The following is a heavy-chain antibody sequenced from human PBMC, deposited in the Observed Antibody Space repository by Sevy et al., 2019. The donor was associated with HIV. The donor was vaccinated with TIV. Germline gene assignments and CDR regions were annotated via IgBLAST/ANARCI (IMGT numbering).Heavy chain of an antibody. CDR2: IKLDGSDK. CDR1: GFTFTGYW. CDR3: VRGGASFDY. Sequence: GGSLRLSCAASGFTFTGYWMSWVRQAPGKGLEWVANIKLDGSDKYYVDSVKDRFTISRDNSKNSLYLQMNSLRAEDTAGYYCVRGGASFDYWGQGTLVTVSS. J-gene: IGHJ4*02. D-gene: IGHD3-10*01. V-gene: IGHV3-7*03.